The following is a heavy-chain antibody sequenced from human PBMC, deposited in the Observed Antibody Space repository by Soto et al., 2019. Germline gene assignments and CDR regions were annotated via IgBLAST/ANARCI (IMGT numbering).Heavy chain of an antibody. CDR1: GFTFSSYS. J-gene: IGHJ3*02. D-gene: IGHD7-27*01. CDR3: ARGPLTDAFDI. V-gene: IGHV3-21*01. CDR2: ISSSSSYI. Sequence: EVQLVESGGGLVKPGGSLRLSCAASGFTFSSYSMNWVRQAPGKGLEWVSSISSSSSYIYYADSVKGRFTISRDNAKNSLYLKMNSLRAEDTAVYYCARGPLTDAFDIWGQGTMVTVSS.